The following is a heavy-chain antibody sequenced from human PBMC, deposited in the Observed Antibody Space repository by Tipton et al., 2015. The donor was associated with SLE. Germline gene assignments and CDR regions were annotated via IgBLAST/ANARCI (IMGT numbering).Heavy chain of an antibody. Sequence: LRLSCTVSGGSISSYYWSWIRQPPGKGLEWIGYIYYSGSTNYTPSLKSRVTISVDTSKNQFSLNLTSVTAADTAVYYCARRKSSWTYYFDYWGQGTLVTVSS. V-gene: IGHV4-59*08. J-gene: IGHJ4*02. CDR2: IYYSGST. CDR1: GGSISSYY. CDR3: ARRKSSWTYYFDY. D-gene: IGHD6-13*01.